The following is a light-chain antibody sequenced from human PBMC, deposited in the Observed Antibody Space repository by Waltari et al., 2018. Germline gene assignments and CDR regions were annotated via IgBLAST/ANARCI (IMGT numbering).Light chain of an antibody. Sequence: MTQSPATLSVSPGERATLSCRASQSIVVWLAWYQQKPGKAPRLLIYKASYLESGVPSRFSGSASGTAFTLTISSLQADDFATYYCLQYNSYPWTFGQGTTVEIK. CDR3: LQYNSYPWT. CDR2: KAS. V-gene: IGKV1-5*03. J-gene: IGKJ1*01. CDR1: QSIVVW.